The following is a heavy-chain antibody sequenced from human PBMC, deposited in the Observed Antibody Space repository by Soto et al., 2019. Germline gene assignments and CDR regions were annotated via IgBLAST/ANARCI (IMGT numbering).Heavy chain of an antibody. D-gene: IGHD1-1*01. CDR3: ARDGRYNWNDGWFDP. CDR2: ISYDGSNK. V-gene: IGHV3-30-3*01. CDR1: GFTFSSYA. Sequence: QVQLVESGGGVVQPGRSLRLSCAASGFTFSSYAMHWVRQAPGKGLEWVAVISYDGSNKYYADSVKGRFTISRDNSKNTLYLQMNSLGAEDTAVYYCARDGRYNWNDGWFDPWGQGTLVTVSS. J-gene: IGHJ5*02.